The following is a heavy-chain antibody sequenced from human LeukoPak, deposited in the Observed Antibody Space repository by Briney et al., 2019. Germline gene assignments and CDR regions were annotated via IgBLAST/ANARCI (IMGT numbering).Heavy chain of an antibody. D-gene: IGHD6-6*01. CDR1: GYTFTSYD. CDR3: ARVGPRSIWFDP. Sequence: ASVKVSCKASGYTFTSYDINWVRQAPGQGLEWMGLMNPNSGNTGYAQKFQGRVTMTRNTSISTAYMELSSLRSEDTAVYYCARVGPRSIWFDPWGQGTLVTVSS. CDR2: MNPNSGNT. J-gene: IGHJ5*02. V-gene: IGHV1-8*01.